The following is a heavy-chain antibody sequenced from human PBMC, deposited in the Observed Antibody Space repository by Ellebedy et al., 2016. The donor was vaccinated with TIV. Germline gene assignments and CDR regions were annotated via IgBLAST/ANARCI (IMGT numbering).Heavy chain of an antibody. J-gene: IGHJ4*02. CDR2: IWYDGSNG. CDR1: GFTFSTYG. Sequence: GESLKISCAASGFTFSTYGMHWVRQAPGKGLEWVAVIWYDGSNGYYADSVKGRFTISRDNFNNTLYLQMNSLRAEDTAVYWCASWDFDYWGQGTLVTVSS. D-gene: IGHD7-27*01. V-gene: IGHV3-33*01. CDR3: ASWDFDY.